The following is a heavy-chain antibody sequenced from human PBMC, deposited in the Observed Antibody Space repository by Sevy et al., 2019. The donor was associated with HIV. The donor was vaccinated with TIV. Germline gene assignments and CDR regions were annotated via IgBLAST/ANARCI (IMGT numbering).Heavy chain of an antibody. J-gene: IGHJ6*02. CDR3: AKDGVYCSSGSCPDPYYYYGMDV. V-gene: IGHV3-30*18. CDR1: GFTFSSYG. Sequence: GGSLRLSCAASGFTFSSYGMHWVRQAPGKGLEWVAVISYDGSNKYYADSVKGRFTISRDKSKNTLYLQMNSLRAEDTGVYYCAKDGVYCSSGSCPDPYYYYGMDVWGQGTTVTVSS. D-gene: IGHD2-15*01. CDR2: ISYDGSNK.